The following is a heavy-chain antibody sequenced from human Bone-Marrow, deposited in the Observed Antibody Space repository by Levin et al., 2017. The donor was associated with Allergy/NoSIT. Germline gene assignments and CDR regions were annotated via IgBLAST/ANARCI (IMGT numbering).Heavy chain of an antibody. Sequence: PGGSLRLSCKASGYTFSDYGITWVRQAPGQGLEWMGWIGSYNGNTNYAQKVQGRVTMTTDTSTSTAYMELRSLRSDDTAVYYCARAGAAITAFFDYWGQGTLVTVSS. CDR1: GYTFSDYG. CDR2: IGSYNGNT. CDR3: ARAGAAITAFFDY. D-gene: IGHD1-14*01. J-gene: IGHJ4*02. V-gene: IGHV1-18*01.